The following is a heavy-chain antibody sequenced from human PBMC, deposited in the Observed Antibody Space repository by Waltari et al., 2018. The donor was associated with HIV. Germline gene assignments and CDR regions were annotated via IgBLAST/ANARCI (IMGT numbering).Heavy chain of an antibody. J-gene: IGHJ4*02. Sequence: QVQLVQSGAEVKKPGASVKVSCKASGYPFTAYYMHWGLQATGQGLEWMGWINPNSGGTNYAQKFQGRVTMTRNTSISTAYMELSRLRSDDTAVYYCARATQKGSSGWLDYWSQGTLVTVSS. CDR2: INPNSGGT. CDR1: GYPFTAYY. D-gene: IGHD6-19*01. CDR3: ARATQKGSSGWLDY. V-gene: IGHV1-2*02.